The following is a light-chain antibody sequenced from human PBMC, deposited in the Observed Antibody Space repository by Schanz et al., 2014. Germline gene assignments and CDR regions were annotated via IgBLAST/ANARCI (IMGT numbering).Light chain of an antibody. J-gene: IGLJ2*01. CDR2: EGS. V-gene: IGLV2-14*02. CDR3: SSYSSSNTPVV. Sequence: QSALTQPASVSGSPGQSITISCTGTSSDVGSYNLVSWYQQHPGKAPKLMIYEGSKRPSGVSNRFSGSKSGNTASLTISGLQAEDEADYYCSSYSSSNTPVVFGGGTKLTVL. CDR1: SSDVGSYNL.